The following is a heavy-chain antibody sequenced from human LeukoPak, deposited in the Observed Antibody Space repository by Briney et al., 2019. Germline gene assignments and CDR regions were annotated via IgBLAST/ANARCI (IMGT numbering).Heavy chain of an antibody. V-gene: IGHV4-59*12. CDR1: GGSISSYY. Sequence: PSETLSLTCTVSGGSISSYYWSWIRQPPGKGLEWFGYIYYSGSTNYNPSLKSRVTISVDTSRNQFSLKLSSVTAADTAVYYCARKNYYDSSGYNFDPWGQGTLVTVSS. J-gene: IGHJ5*02. D-gene: IGHD3-22*01. CDR2: IYYSGST. CDR3: ARKNYYDSSGYNFDP.